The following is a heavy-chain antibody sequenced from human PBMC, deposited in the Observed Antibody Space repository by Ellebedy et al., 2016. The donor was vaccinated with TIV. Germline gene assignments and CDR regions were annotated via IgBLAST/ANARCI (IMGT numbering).Heavy chain of an antibody. CDR2: IIPILGIA. J-gene: IGHJ4*02. D-gene: IGHD5-12*01. CDR1: GGTFSSYA. CDR3: ARDRGYSGYDFGGY. Sequence: AASVKVSCKASGGTFSSYAISWVRQAPGQGLEWMGRIIPILGIANYAQKFQGRVTITADKSTSTAYMELSSLRSEDTAVYYCARDRGYSGYDFGGYWGQGTLVTVSS. V-gene: IGHV1-69*04.